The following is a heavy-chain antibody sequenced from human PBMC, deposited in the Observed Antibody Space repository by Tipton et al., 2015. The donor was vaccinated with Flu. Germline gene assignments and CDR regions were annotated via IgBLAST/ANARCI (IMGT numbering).Heavy chain of an antibody. D-gene: IGHD6-19*01. J-gene: IGHJ4*02. CDR3: ARETQWSNFDY. CDR1: GFTFSSYE. V-gene: IGHV3-48*03. Sequence: SLRLSCAASGFTFSSYEMNWVRQAPGKGLESVSYISTSGTTIYYADSVKGRFTISRDNAKNSLYLQMNSLIAEDTAVYYCARETQWSNFDYWGQGTLVTVSS. CDR2: ISTSGTTI.